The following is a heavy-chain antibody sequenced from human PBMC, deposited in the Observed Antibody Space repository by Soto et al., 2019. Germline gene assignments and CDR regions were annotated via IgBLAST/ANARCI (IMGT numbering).Heavy chain of an antibody. Sequence: QVQLVQSGAEVKKPGSSVKVSCKASGGTFSSYAISWVRQAPGQGLEWMGGIIPIFGTANYAQKFQGRVTITADKSTSTAYMELSCLRSDDTAVYYCASPTMDYYYYYGMDVWGQGTTVTVSS. CDR3: ASPTMDYYYYYGMDV. CDR2: IIPIFGTA. D-gene: IGHD3-10*01. CDR1: GGTFSSYA. V-gene: IGHV1-69*14. J-gene: IGHJ6*02.